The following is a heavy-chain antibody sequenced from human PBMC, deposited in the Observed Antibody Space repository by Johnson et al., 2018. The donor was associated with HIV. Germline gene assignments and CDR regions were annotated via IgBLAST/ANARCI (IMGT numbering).Heavy chain of an antibody. CDR2: IWYDGSNK. CDR3: AKDWAYSSSWYDEGLAFDI. D-gene: IGHD6-13*01. V-gene: IGHV3-33*06. J-gene: IGHJ3*02. CDR1: GFTVSSNY. Sequence: QVQLVESGGGLVQPGGSLRLSCAASGFTVSSNYMSWVRQAPGKGLEWVANIWYDGSNKYYADSVKGRFTISRDNSKNTLYLQMNNVRAEDTAVYYCAKDWAYSSSWYDEGLAFDIWGQGTMVTVSS.